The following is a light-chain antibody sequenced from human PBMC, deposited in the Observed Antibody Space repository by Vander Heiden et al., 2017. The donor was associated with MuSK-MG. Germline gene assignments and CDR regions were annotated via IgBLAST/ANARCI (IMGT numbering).Light chain of an antibody. V-gene: IGLV2-14*01. CDR1: SSDVGGYNY. Sequence: QSALTQPASVSGSLGQSITISCTGTSSDVGGYNYVSWYQQHPGKAPKFIIYAVSNRPSGVSDRFSGSKSGNTASLTISGLQAEDEADYYCCSYTTTNSYVLFGGGTKLTVL. CDR2: AVS. CDR3: CSYTTTNSYVL. J-gene: IGLJ2*01.